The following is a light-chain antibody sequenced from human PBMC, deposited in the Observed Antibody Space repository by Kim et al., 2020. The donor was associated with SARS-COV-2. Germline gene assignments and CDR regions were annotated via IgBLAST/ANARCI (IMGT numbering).Light chain of an antibody. CDR1: KLGHKY. CDR3: QAWDSSTYV. J-gene: IGLJ1*01. CDR2: QDS. V-gene: IGLV3-1*01. Sequence: SYELTQPPSVSVSPGQTASITCSGDKLGHKYACWYQQKPGQSPVLVIYQDSKRPSGIPERFSGSNSGNTATLTISETQAMDEADYYCQAWDSSTYVFGTG.